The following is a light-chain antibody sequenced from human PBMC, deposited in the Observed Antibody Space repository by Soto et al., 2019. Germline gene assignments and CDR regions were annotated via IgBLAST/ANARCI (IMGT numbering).Light chain of an antibody. CDR1: SSNIGSNT. Sequence: QSVLTQPPSASGTPGQRVTISCSGSSSNIGSNTVNWYQQLPGTAPKLLIYSNNQRPSGVPDRFSGSKSGTSASLAISGLQSEDEADYYCAAWDDSLNDPLWVFGGGTELTVL. V-gene: IGLV1-44*01. CDR3: AAWDDSLNDPLWV. CDR2: SNN. J-gene: IGLJ3*02.